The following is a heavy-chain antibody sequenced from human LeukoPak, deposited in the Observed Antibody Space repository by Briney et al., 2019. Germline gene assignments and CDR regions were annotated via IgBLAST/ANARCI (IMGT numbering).Heavy chain of an antibody. V-gene: IGHV4-59*01. D-gene: IGHD5-18*01. J-gene: IGHJ4*02. CDR3: AREAGRGYPDY. Sequence: PSGTLSLTCAVSGGSISSYYWSWIRQPPGKGLEWIGYIYYSGSTNYNPSLKSRVTISVDTSKNQFSLKLSSVTAADTAVYYCAREAGRGYPDYWGQGTLVTVSS. CDR2: IYYSGST. CDR1: GGSISSYY.